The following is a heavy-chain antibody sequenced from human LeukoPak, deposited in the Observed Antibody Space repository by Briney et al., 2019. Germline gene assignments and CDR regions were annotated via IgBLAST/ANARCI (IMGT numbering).Heavy chain of an antibody. CDR1: GFPFSNYA. CDR2: ISDLGSEK. V-gene: IGHV3-30*18. J-gene: IGHJ5*02. D-gene: IGHD1-14*01. CDR3: AKVFVLMRGTPENWFDP. Sequence: GGTLRPSCAASGFPFSNYAMHWVRQAPGKGLEWVSVISDLGSEKYYADSVRGRFTISRDNSMDTLHLQMNSLRDEDTAIYFCAKVFVLMRGTPENWFDPWGQGTLVTVSS.